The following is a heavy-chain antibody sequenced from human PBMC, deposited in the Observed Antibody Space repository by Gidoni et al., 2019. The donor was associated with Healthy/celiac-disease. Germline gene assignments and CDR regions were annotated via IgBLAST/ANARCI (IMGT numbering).Heavy chain of an antibody. CDR2: MNPNSGNT. D-gene: IGHD2-15*01. J-gene: IGHJ5*02. CDR3: ARSRLSYCSGGSCYEGWFDP. Sequence: QVQLVQSGAEVKQPGASVKVSCKASGYPFTSYDINWLRQGTGKGLEWMGWMNPNSGNTGYAQKFQGRVTMTRNTSISTAYMELSSLRSEDTAVYYCARSRLSYCSGGSCYEGWFDPWGQGTLVTVSS. V-gene: IGHV1-8*01. CDR1: GYPFTSYD.